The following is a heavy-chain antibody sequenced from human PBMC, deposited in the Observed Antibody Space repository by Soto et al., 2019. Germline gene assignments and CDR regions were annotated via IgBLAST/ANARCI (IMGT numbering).Heavy chain of an antibody. J-gene: IGHJ4*02. CDR1: GYSFTNSG. CDR3: ARSAPPIDY. V-gene: IGHV1-18*01. CDR2: INTGNGNT. Sequence: ASVKVSCKASGYSFTNSGISWVRQAPGQGLEWMGWINTGNGNTKHAQKFQGRVTMTRDTSTSTAYMELSSLRSEDTAVYYCARSAPPIDYWGQGTLVTVSS.